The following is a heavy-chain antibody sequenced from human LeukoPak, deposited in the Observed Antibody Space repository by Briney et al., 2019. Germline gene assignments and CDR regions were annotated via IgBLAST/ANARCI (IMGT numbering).Heavy chain of an antibody. D-gene: IGHD3-10*01. V-gene: IGHV1-18*01. CDR3: ARASMVRGVMSPYYYHYMDV. J-gene: IGHJ6*03. Sequence: ASVKVSCKASGYTFTSYGISWVRQAPGQGLEWMGWISAYNGNTNYAQKLQGRVTMTTDTSTSTAYMELRSLRSDDTAVYYCARASMVRGVMSPYYYHYMDVWGKGTTVTVSS. CDR2: ISAYNGNT. CDR1: GYTFTSYG.